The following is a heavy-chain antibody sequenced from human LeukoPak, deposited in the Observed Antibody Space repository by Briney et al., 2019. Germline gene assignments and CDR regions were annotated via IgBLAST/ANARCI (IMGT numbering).Heavy chain of an antibody. Sequence: SETLSLTCAVYGGSFSGYYWSWIRQPPGKGLEWIGEINHSGSTNYNPSLKSRVTISVDTSKNQFSLKLSSVTAADTAVYYCAREFRNYYYYGMDVWGQGTTVTVPS. CDR1: GGSFSGYY. V-gene: IGHV4-34*01. CDR2: INHSGST. CDR3: AREFRNYYYYGMDV. J-gene: IGHJ6*02.